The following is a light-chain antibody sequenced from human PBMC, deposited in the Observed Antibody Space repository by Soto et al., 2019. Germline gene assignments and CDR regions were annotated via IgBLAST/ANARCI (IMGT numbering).Light chain of an antibody. J-gene: IGKJ4*01. Sequence: DIQMTQSPSSLSASVGDRVTITCRASQSIARYLNWYQQQPGKAPKLLIYAASSLQSGVPSRFSGSGSGTEFTLTISNLQPEDFATYYCQQANSPPLTFGGGTKVDIK. CDR2: AAS. CDR1: QSIARY. CDR3: QQANSPPLT. V-gene: IGKV1-39*01.